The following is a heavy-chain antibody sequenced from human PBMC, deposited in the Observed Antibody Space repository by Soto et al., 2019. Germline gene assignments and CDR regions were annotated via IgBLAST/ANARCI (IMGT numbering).Heavy chain of an antibody. CDR2: IDNSGTT. J-gene: IGHJ4*02. CDR3: ARCDVTGSRALFDS. V-gene: IGHV4-30-4*01. CDR1: GGSISTYDYY. D-gene: IGHD2-21*02. Sequence: QVRLQESGPGLVNPSQTLSLTCTVSGGSISTYDYYWSWIRQPPGKGLEWIGYIDNSGTTQGNPSLKSRIRISVDTSKNQFSLRLTSVTAADSAVYYCARCDVTGSRALFDSWGQGTLVSVSS.